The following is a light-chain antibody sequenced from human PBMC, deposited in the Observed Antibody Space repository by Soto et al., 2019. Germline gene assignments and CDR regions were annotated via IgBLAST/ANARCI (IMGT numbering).Light chain of an antibody. CDR2: DSY. CDR3: GTWDSSLKSVV. Sequence: QPVLTQPPSVSAAPGQKVTISCSGSNSNIGHDYVSWYQRLPGTAPKLLIYDSYKRPSGIPDRFSGSTSGTSATLGITGLQTGDEADYYCGTWDSSLKSVVFGGGTKLTVL. CDR1: NSNIGHDY. V-gene: IGLV1-51*01. J-gene: IGLJ2*01.